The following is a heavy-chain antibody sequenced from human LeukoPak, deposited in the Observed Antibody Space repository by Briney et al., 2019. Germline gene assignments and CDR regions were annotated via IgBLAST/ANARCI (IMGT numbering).Heavy chain of an antibody. J-gene: IGHJ4*02. V-gene: IGHV1-18*01. Sequence: ASVKVSCKASGYTFTSYGISWVRQAPGQGPEWMGWISAYNGNTSYAQKLQGRVTMTTDTSTSTAYMELRSLRSDDTAVYYCARDRLGYCTNGVCFPFDYWGQGTLVTVSS. CDR1: GYTFTSYG. CDR3: ARDRLGYCTNGVCFPFDY. D-gene: IGHD2-8*01. CDR2: ISAYNGNT.